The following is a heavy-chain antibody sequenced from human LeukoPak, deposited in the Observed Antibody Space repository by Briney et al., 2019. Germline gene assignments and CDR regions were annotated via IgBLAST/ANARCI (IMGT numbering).Heavy chain of an antibody. CDR3: ARDPVTHDSSGYYFDY. CDR1: GGTFSKYT. V-gene: IGHV1-69*13. Sequence: ASVKVSCKASGGTFSKYTISWVRQRPGQGLEWMGGITPLFGTANYAQKFQGRVTITADESASTAYMELSSLRSEDTAVYYCARDPVTHDSSGYYFDYWGQGTLVTVSS. J-gene: IGHJ4*02. D-gene: IGHD3-22*01. CDR2: ITPLFGTA.